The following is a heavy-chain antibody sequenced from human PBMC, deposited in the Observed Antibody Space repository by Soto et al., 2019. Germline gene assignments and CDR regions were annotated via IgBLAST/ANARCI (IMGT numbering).Heavy chain of an antibody. J-gene: IGHJ5*02. Sequence: SETLSLTCTVSGGSISSSSYHWGWIRQPPGKGLEWIGSIYYSGSTYYNPSLKSRVTISVDTSKNQFSLKLSSVTAADTAVYYCARHKNNWNYVISLRYNWFDPWGQGTLVTVSS. CDR1: GGSISSSSYH. CDR3: ARHKNNWNYVISLRYNWFDP. CDR2: IYYSGST. V-gene: IGHV4-39*01. D-gene: IGHD1-7*01.